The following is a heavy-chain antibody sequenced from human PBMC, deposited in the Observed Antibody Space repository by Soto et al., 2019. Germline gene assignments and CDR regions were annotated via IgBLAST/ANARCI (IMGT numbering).Heavy chain of an antibody. CDR2: VNHAGGP. CDR1: GGSFNDFY. J-gene: IGHJ4*02. CDR3: SRRGRYGGRSYTG. Sequence: QLHIQQWGAGLLKPSETLSLTCAVSGGSFNDFYWNWVRQPPGEGLEWIGEVNHAGGPDYNPSLTSRVTISEDRSKNQLSLRLNSVTAADTATYYCSRRGRYGGRSYTGWGQGTLVTVS. D-gene: IGHD1-26*01. V-gene: IGHV4-34*02.